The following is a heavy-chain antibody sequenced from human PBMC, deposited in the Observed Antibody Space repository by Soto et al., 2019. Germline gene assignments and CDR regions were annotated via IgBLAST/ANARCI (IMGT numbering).Heavy chain of an antibody. J-gene: IGHJ4*02. Sequence: QVQLVQSGAEVRKPGASVKVSCKASGYTFTDYFLHWVRQAPGQGLEWRGWINPNSGGTTYAQKFQGRVTMTRDTSITTAYMEVNRLQYDDTAVYYCARVGLLVRGIRVNYFDYWGQGTLVTASS. D-gene: IGHD3-10*01. V-gene: IGHV1-2*02. CDR3: ARVGLLVRGIRVNYFDY. CDR1: GYTFTDYF. CDR2: INPNSGGT.